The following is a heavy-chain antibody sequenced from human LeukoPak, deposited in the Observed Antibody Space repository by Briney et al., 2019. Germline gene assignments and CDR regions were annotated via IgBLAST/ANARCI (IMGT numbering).Heavy chain of an antibody. CDR2: LFHNGDT. CDR3: TRGGGGTYLPSDY. CDR1: GYSISSGYY. J-gene: IGHJ4*02. D-gene: IGHD1-26*01. Sequence: SETLSLTCTVSGYSISSGYYWGWIRQPPGKGLEWIGSLFHNGDTCYNPSLKSRVTMSVDTSKNQFSLELSSVTAADTAVYYCTRGGGGTYLPSDYWGQGTLVTVSS. V-gene: IGHV4-38-2*02.